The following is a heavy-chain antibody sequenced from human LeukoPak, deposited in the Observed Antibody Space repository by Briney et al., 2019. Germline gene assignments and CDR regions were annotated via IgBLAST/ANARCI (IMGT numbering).Heavy chain of an antibody. Sequence: PGGSLRLSCTASEFTFSDYFISWIRQAPGKGLVWVSRINSDGSSTSYADSVKGRFTISRDNAKNKLYLQMNSLRAEDTAVYYCARVGGDYYGSGRSARRYYYYYYMDVWGKGTTVTISS. CDR1: EFTFSDYF. V-gene: IGHV3-74*01. CDR2: INSDGSST. J-gene: IGHJ6*03. D-gene: IGHD3-10*01. CDR3: ARVGGDYYGSGRSARRYYYYYYMDV.